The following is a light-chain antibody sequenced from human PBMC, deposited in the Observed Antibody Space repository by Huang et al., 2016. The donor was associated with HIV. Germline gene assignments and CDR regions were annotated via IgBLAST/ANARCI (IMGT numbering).Light chain of an antibody. V-gene: IGKV2-28*01. CDR1: MILLHTNGSNS. J-gene: IGKJ2*01. CDR2: LGS. Sequence: DIVMTQSPLSLPVTPGEPASISCSSSMILLHTNGSNSLDWYLQHPGQSPQLLIYLGSNRASGVPDRCSGSGSGTDFTLKISRVEAEDVVVYYCMQALQTPPTFGQGTKLEIK. CDR3: MQALQTPPT.